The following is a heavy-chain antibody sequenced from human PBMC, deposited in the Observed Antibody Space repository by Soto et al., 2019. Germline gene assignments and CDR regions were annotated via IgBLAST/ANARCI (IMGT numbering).Heavy chain of an antibody. J-gene: IGHJ5*01. CDR3: AKDCYGNCPSANWFDS. Sequence: EVQLVESGGGLVQPGRSLRLSCAASGFTFDDYAIHWVRQAPGKGLEWVAGISWNRGSIGYADSVKGRFTISRDNAKNFLYLQMNSLRAEDTAFYYCAKDCYGNCPSANWFDSWGQGTLVTVSS. CDR2: ISWNRGSI. CDR1: GFTFDDYA. V-gene: IGHV3-9*01. D-gene: IGHD2-15*01.